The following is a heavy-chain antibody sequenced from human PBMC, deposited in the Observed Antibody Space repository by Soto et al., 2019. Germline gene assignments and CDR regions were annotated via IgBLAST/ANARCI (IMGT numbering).Heavy chain of an antibody. CDR1: GFTVSDNY. CDR2: IYTGGST. V-gene: IGHV3-66*01. CDR3: ARGPGVVCWYFDL. Sequence: EVQLVESGGDLVQPGGSLRLSCAAPGFTVSDNYMNWVRQAPGKGLEWGSVIYTGGSTYYADSVKGRFTISRDNSKNTLDLQMNSRRVDDTAIYYGARGPGVVCWYFDLWGRGTLVPVSS. D-gene: IGHD2-15*01. J-gene: IGHJ2*01.